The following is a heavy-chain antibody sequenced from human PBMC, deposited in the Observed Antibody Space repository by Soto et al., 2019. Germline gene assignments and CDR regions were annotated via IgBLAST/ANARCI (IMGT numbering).Heavy chain of an antibody. CDR3: ARGIPDLYYYGMDV. CDR1: GDSVSRNSGA. V-gene: IGHV6-1*01. D-gene: IGHD2-21*01. CDR2: TYYRSKWYT. J-gene: IGHJ6*02. Sequence: SQTLSLTCAISGDSVSRNSGAWNWIRQSPSRGLEWLGRTYYRSKWYTDYALSVKSRITINPETSKNQFSLQLNSVTPEDTAVYYCARGIPDLYYYGMDVWGQGTTVTV.